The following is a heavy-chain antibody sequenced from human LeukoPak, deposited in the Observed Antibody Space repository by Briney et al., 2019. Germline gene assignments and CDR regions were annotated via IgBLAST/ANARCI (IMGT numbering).Heavy chain of an antibody. CDR1: GYTFTYYY. CDR2: INPYSGDT. CDR3: ARASVENTLRVDDY. D-gene: IGHD2-15*01. Sequence: ASVKVSCKASGYTFTYYYMHWVRQAPGQGLEWMGWINPYSGDTNYAQKFQGRVTMTRDTSITTAYMDLSRLKSDDTAVYYCARASVENTLRVDDYWGQGTLVTVSS. J-gene: IGHJ4*02. V-gene: IGHV1-2*02.